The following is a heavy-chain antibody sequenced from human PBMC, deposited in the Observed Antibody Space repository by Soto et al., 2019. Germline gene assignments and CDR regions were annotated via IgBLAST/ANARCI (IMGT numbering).Heavy chain of an antibody. D-gene: IGHD3-10*01. CDR2: ISGSSNTI. CDR1: GFTFSTYS. J-gene: IGHJ2*01. Sequence: GGSLRLSCAASGFTFSTYSMNWVRQAPGKGLEWVSYISGSSNTIYYTDSVKGRFTISRDNAKNSLYLQMNSLRDEDSAVYYCARDKGSNWYFDLWGRGTLVTVSS. CDR3: ARDKGSNWYFDL. V-gene: IGHV3-48*02.